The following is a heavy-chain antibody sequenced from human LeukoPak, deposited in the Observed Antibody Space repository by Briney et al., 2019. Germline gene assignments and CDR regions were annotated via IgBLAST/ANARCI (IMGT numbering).Heavy chain of an antibody. CDR1: GYPFTGYY. D-gene: IGHD3-10*01. Sequence: ASVKVSCKASGYPFTGYYMHWVRQAPGQGLEWMGRINPNSGGTNYAQKFQGRVTMTRDTSISTAYMELSSLRSEDTAVYYCARGDYGSGIGYWGQGTLVTVSS. V-gene: IGHV1-2*06. CDR3: ARGDYGSGIGY. CDR2: INPNSGGT. J-gene: IGHJ4*02.